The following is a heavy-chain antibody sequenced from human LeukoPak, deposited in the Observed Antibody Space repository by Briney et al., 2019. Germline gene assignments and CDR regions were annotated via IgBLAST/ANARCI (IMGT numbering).Heavy chain of an antibody. Sequence: SETLSLTCTVSGGSISSYYWSCIRQPAGKGLDWIGRIYTSGSTNYNPSLKRRVTMSVDTSKNQFSLKLSSLTAADTAVYYCARDFFNYYGSGSYSIHGMDVWGQGITVIVSS. J-gene: IGHJ6*02. D-gene: IGHD3-10*01. CDR2: IYTSGST. CDR3: ARDFFNYYGSGSYSIHGMDV. CDR1: GGSISSYY. V-gene: IGHV4-4*07.